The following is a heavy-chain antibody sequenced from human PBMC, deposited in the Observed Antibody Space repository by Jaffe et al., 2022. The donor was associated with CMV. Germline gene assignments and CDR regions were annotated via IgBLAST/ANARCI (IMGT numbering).Heavy chain of an antibody. J-gene: IGHJ6*03. Sequence: QVQLQESGPGLVKPSETLSLTCTVSGGSISSYYWSWIRQPPGKGLEWIGYIYYSGSTNYNPSLKSRVTISVDTSKNQFSLKLSSVTAADTAVYYCAREPQDLWFGEPYMDVWGKGTTVTVSS. CDR2: IYYSGST. D-gene: IGHD3-10*01. CDR1: GGSISSYY. CDR3: AREPQDLWFGEPYMDV. V-gene: IGHV4-59*12.